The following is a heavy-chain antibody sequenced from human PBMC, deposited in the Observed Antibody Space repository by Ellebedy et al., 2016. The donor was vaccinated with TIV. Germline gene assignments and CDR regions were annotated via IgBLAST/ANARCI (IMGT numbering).Heavy chain of an antibody. CDR3: AKDNSGTYYYYGMDV. J-gene: IGHJ6*02. V-gene: IGHV3-23*01. Sequence: GESLKISCAASESTFFSYARNWVRQAPGKGLEWVSGISNSGGSTHYADSVKGRFTISRDNSKNTLYLQMSSLRAEDTAVYYCAKDNSGTYYYYGMDVWGQGTTVTVSS. CDR1: ESTFFSYA. D-gene: IGHD1-26*01. CDR2: ISNSGGST.